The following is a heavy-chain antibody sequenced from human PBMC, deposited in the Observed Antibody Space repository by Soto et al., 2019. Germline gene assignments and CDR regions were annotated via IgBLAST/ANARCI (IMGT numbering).Heavy chain of an antibody. V-gene: IGHV4-31*03. J-gene: IGHJ4*02. Sequence: QVQLQESGPGLAKPSQTLSLTCTVSGGSISSGGYRWSWIRQHPGKGLEWIGYIYNIGTTHYNPSLKSRVMISVDTSKNQSSLRLSSVTAADTAVYYCARGKYGGLDYWGQGTQVTVSS. CDR3: ARGKYGGLDY. CDR2: IYNIGTT. D-gene: IGHD3-10*01. CDR1: GGSISSGGYR.